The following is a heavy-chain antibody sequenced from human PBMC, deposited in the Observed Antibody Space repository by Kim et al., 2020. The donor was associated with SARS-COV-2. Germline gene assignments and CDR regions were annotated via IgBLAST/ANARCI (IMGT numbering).Heavy chain of an antibody. CDR1: GFTFSSYS. CDR3: AREPVLGSMEDY. Sequence: GGSLRLSCAASGFTFSSYSMNWVRQAPGKGLEWVSSISSSSSYIYYADSVKGRFTISRDNAKNSLYLQMNSLRAEDTAVYYCAREPVLGSMEDYWGQGTLVTVSS. J-gene: IGHJ4*02. CDR2: ISSSSSYI. V-gene: IGHV3-21*04. D-gene: IGHD2-8*02.